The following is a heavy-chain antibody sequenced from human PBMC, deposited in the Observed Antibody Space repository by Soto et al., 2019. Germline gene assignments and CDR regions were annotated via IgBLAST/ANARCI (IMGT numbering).Heavy chain of an antibody. D-gene: IGHD3-10*01. CDR3: ATSMVRGVMSYYYGMDV. CDR2: ISYDGSNK. CDR1: GFTFSSYA. J-gene: IGHJ6*02. V-gene: IGHV3-30-3*01. Sequence: QVQLVESGGGVVQPGRSLRLSCAASGFTFSSYAMHWVREAPGKGLEWVAVISYDGSNKYYADSVKGRFTISRDNSKNTLYLQMNSLRAEDTAVYYCATSMVRGVMSYYYGMDVWGQGTTVTVSS.